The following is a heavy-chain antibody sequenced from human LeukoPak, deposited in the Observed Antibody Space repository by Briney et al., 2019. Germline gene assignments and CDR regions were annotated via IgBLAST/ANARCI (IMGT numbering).Heavy chain of an antibody. CDR3: ARGRETRTYSSSWADFDY. CDR1: GGSFSGYY. V-gene: IGHV4-34*01. CDR2: INHSGST. Sequence: ASETLSLTCAVYGGSFSGYYWSWIRQPPGKGLEWIGEINHSGSTNYNPSLKSRVTISVDTSKNQFSLKLSSVTAADTAVYYCARGRETRTYSSSWADFDYWGQGTLVTVSS. J-gene: IGHJ4*02. D-gene: IGHD6-13*01.